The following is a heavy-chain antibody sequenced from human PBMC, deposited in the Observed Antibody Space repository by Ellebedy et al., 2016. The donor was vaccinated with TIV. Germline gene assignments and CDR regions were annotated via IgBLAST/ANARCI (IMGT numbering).Heavy chain of an antibody. J-gene: IGHJ2*01. CDR2: INPSGGST. CDR3: SRGMYYSDSNGYSAYLDL. D-gene: IGHD3-22*01. CDR1: GYTFTSSY. V-gene: IGHV1-46*04. Sequence: ASVKVSCKASGYTFTSSYMHWVRQAPGQGLEWMGIINPSGGSTSYAQKLQGRVIITRDTSATTAYMELSRLRFEDTAVYYCSRGMYYSDSNGYSAYLDLWGRGTLVTVSS.